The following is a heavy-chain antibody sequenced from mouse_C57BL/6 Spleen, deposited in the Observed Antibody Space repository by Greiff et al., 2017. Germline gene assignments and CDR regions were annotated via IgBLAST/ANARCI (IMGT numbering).Heavy chain of an antibody. D-gene: IGHD4-1*01. CDR1: GYTFTGYW. CDR3: ASAPANWDWYFDV. V-gene: IGHV1-9*01. J-gene: IGHJ1*03. CDR2: ILPGSGIT. Sequence: QVQLQQSGAELMKPGASVKLSCKATGYTFTGYWIEWVKQRPGHGLEWIGEILPGSGITNYNEKFKGKATFTADTSSNTAYMQLSSLTTEDSAIYYCASAPANWDWYFDVWGTGTTVTVSS.